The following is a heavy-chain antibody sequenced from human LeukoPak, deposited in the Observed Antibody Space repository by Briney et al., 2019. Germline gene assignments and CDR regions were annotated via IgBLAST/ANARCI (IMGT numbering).Heavy chain of an antibody. CDR2: ISYDGSNK. CDR1: GFTFSSYG. V-gene: IGHV3-30*18. J-gene: IGHJ4*02. Sequence: SGGSLRLSCAASGFTFSSYGMHWVRQAPGKGLEWVAVISYDGSNKYYADSVKGRFTISRDNSKNTLYPQMNSLRAEDTAVYYCAKGRNSSSWSQGTLVTVSS. CDR3: AKGRNSSS. D-gene: IGHD6-13*01.